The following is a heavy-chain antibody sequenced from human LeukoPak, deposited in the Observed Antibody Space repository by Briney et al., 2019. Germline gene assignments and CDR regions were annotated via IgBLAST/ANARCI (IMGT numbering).Heavy chain of an antibody. CDR2: INPNSGGT. Sequence: ASVKVSCKASGYTFTGYYMHWVRQAPGQGLEWMGWINPNSGGTNYAQKFQGRVTMTEDTSTDTAYMELSSLRSEDTAVYYCATGRTVDSNDPRGNWFDPWGQGTLVTVSS. V-gene: IGHV1-2*02. CDR3: ATGRTVDSNDPRGNWFDP. CDR1: GYTFTGYY. J-gene: IGHJ5*02. D-gene: IGHD4-23*01.